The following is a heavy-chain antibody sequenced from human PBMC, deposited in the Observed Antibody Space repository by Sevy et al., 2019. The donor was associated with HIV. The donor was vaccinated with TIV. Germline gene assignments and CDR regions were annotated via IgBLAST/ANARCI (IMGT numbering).Heavy chain of an antibody. D-gene: IGHD6-6*01. J-gene: IGHJ5*02. CDR1: GGSISSGNYY. Sequence: SETLSLTCTVSGGSISSGNYYWHWIRQPPGKGLEWIGYISYTGNTYYNPSLKRPVTITVDTSNNQLSLMLTSVTAADTDAYYCAGDATEYTSSSVWFDPWGQGTLVTVSS. CDR2: ISYTGNT. V-gene: IGHV4-30-4*01. CDR3: AGDATEYTSSSVWFDP.